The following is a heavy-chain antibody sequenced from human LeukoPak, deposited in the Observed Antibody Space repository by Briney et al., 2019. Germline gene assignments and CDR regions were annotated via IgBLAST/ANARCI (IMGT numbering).Heavy chain of an antibody. CDR1: GFIFSNYG. Sequence: GGSLRLSCVASGFIFSNYGMRWVRQAPGKGLEWVAFTRSDGSDKYYTGSVKGRFTISRDNSKNTLYLQMNSLRAEETAVYYCAKDGQEVGATPRYNWFDPWGQGTLVTVSS. V-gene: IGHV3-30*02. CDR3: AKDGQEVGATPRYNWFDP. J-gene: IGHJ5*02. D-gene: IGHD1-26*01. CDR2: TRSDGSDK.